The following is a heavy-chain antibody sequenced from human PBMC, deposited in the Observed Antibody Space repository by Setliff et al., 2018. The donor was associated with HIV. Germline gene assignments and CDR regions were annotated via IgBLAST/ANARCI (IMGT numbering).Heavy chain of an antibody. CDR1: GFIFSSYW. D-gene: IGHD2-8*01. V-gene: IGHV3-7*01. Sequence: GGSLRLSCSVSGFIFSSYWMNWVRQTPGKGLEWVAKIKQDGSEKYYVDSVKGRFTISRDNAKNSLYPQMNSLRAEDTAVYYCARDKGPNLLDYWGQGTLVTVSS. CDR3: ARDKGPNLLDY. J-gene: IGHJ4*02. CDR2: IKQDGSEK.